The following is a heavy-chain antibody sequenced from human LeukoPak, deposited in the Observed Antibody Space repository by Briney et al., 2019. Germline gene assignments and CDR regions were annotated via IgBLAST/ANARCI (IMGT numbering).Heavy chain of an antibody. CDR2: ISGSGGST. CDR3: SKAGDTNYYRYGDY. J-gene: IGHJ4*02. V-gene: IGHV3-23*01. Sequence: GGSLRLSCAASGFTFSSYAMSWVRQAPGKGLEWVSAISGSGGSTYYADSVKGRFTISRDNAKNTLYLQMNNLRGEDTALYYCSKAGDTNYYRYGDYWGQGTLVTVSS. CDR1: GFTFSSYA. D-gene: IGHD5-18*01.